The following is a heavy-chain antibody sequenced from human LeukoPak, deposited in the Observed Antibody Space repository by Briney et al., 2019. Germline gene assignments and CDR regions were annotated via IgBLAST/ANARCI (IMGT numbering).Heavy chain of an antibody. Sequence: GASVKVSCKASGYTFTSYYMHWVRQAPGQGLEWMGIINPSGGSTSYAQKFQGRVTMTRDTSTSTVYMELSSLRSEDTAVYYCARAGIAAAVRYYGTDVWGQGTTVTVSS. D-gene: IGHD6-13*01. J-gene: IGHJ6*02. CDR2: INPSGGST. CDR3: ARAGIAAAVRYYGTDV. CDR1: GYTFTSYY. V-gene: IGHV1-46*01.